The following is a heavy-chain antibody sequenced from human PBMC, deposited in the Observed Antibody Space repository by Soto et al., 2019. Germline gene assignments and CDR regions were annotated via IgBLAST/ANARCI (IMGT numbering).Heavy chain of an antibody. CDR3: ARNGALDY. D-gene: IGHD2-8*01. CDR2: ILYSGTT. CDR1: GGSISSGDYY. V-gene: IGHV4-30-4*01. J-gene: IGHJ4*02. Sequence: QVQLQESGPGLVKPSQTLSLTCTVSGGSISSGDYYWSWIRQPPGKGLEWIGYILYSGTTNYNPSLESRLTISVNTSKNQFSLKLTSVTAADAAVYYCARNGALDYWGRGTLVTVSS.